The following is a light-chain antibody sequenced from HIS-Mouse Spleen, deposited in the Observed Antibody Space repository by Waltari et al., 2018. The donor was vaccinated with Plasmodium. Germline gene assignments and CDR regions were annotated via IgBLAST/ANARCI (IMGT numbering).Light chain of an antibody. CDR1: QSVSSSY. V-gene: IGKV3-20*01. Sequence: EIVLTQSPGPLSLSPGESATLPCRASQSVSSSYLAWYQQKPGQAPRLLIYGASSRATGIPDRFSGSGSGTDFTLTISRLEPEDFAVYYCQQYGSSPWTFGQGTKVEIK. J-gene: IGKJ1*01. CDR3: QQYGSSPWT. CDR2: GAS.